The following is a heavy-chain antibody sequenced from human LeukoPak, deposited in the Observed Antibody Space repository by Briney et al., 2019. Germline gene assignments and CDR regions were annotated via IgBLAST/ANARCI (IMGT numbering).Heavy chain of an antibody. CDR1: GFTFRSYW. D-gene: IGHD2-15*01. CDR3: TRDEAAATN. CDR2: IKQDGREK. Sequence: PGGPLRLSCAGSGFTFRSYWMSWVRQAPGKGPEWVANIKQDGREKHYVDSVKGRFTISRDNAKSSLYLQMNSLRAEDTAVYYCTRDEAAATNWGQGTLVTVSS. J-gene: IGHJ4*02. V-gene: IGHV3-7*01.